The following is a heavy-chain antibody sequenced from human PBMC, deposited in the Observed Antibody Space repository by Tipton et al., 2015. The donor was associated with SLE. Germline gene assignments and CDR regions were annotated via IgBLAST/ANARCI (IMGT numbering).Heavy chain of an antibody. CDR2: IYHSGST. CDR3: ARAGYYYGSGSYQRYYYYMDV. J-gene: IGHJ6*03. V-gene: IGHV4-38-2*01. Sequence: TLSLTCAVSGYSISSGYYWGWIRQPPGKGLEWIGSIYHSGSTYYNPSLKSRVTISVDTSKNQFSLKLSSVTAADTAVYYCARAGYYYGSGSYQRYYYYMDVWGKGTTVTVSS. D-gene: IGHD3-10*01. CDR1: GYSISSGYY.